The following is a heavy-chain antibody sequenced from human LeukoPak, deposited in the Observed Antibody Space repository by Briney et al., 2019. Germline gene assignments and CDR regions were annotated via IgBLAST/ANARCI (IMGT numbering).Heavy chain of an antibody. CDR2: IWYDGSNK. CDR3: AKVRSSGWHEPYHFYGMDV. D-gene: IGHD6-19*01. V-gene: IGHV3-30*02. CDR1: GFTFSNYG. Sequence: GGSLRLSCAASGFTFSNYGMHWVRQAPGKGLEWVALIWYDGSNKYYADSVKGRFTISRDNSKSTVYLQVSSLKTEDTATYYCAKVRSSGWHEPYHFYGMDVWGQGTTVIVSS. J-gene: IGHJ6*02.